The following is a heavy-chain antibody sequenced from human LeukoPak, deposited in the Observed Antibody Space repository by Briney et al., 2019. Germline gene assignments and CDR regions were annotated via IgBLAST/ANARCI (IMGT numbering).Heavy chain of an antibody. V-gene: IGHV4-59*08. Sequence: SETLSLTCTVSGGSISSYYWSWIRQPPGKGLEWIGYIYYSGSTNYNPSLKSRVTISVDTSKNQFSLKLSSVTAADTAVYYCAIGYCSNTSCPVGYWGQGTLVTVSS. D-gene: IGHD2-2*03. CDR3: AIGYCSNTSCPVGY. CDR2: IYYSGST. CDR1: GGSISSYY. J-gene: IGHJ4*02.